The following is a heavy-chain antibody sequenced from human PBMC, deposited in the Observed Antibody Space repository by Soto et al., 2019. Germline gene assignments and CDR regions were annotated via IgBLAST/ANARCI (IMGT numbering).Heavy chain of an antibody. V-gene: IGHV3-23*01. D-gene: IGHD6-19*01. CDR1: GFTFSIYA. J-gene: IGHJ4*02. CDR3: AKGGDLKQWLEHCDY. Sequence: EVQLLESGGGLVQPGGSLRLSCAASGFTFSIYAMTWVRQAPGKGLEWVSAIRGDDGRTFYADSVKGRFTISRDNSKDTRYLQMNTLRAEDTAVYYCAKGGDLKQWLEHCDYWGQGTLVTVSS. CDR2: IRGDDGRT.